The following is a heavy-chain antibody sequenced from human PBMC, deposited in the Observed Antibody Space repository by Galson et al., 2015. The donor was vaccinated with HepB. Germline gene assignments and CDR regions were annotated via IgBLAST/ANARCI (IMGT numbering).Heavy chain of an antibody. Sequence: SLRLSCAASGFTVSSNYMTWVRQAPGKGLEWVSIIYGDGRTYYADSVKGRFTISRDNSKSTVYLQMSSLRAEDTAVYYCARVPGEGYWGQGTLVTVSS. D-gene: IGHD3-10*01. CDR3: ARVPGEGY. CDR2: IYGDGRT. CDR1: GFTVSSNY. J-gene: IGHJ4*02. V-gene: IGHV3-53*01.